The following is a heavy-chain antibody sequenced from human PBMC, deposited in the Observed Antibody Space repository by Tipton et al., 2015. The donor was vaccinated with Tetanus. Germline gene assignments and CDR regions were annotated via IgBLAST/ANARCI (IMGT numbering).Heavy chain of an antibody. J-gene: IGHJ4*02. CDR2: IKSKTDGGTT. Sequence: SLRLSCTTSGLFFHNAWMNWVRQAPGKGLEWVGRIKSKTDGGTTDYAARVKDRFSISRDDSKNTLFLLMNSLKTEDTAVYYCTTSGIVGSGSRVDYWGRGALVVVSS. V-gene: IGHV3-15*07. D-gene: IGHD1-26*01. CDR3: TTSGIVGSGSRVDY. CDR1: GLFFHNAW.